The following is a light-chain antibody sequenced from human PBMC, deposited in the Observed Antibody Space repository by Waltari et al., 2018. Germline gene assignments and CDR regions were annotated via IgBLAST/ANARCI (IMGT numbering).Light chain of an antibody. CDR3: QSFDTSLSHGVV. V-gene: IGLV1-40*02. CDR2: GNN. Sequence: QSILTPPPSVSGAPGQRVTIPCTGSSSNLGAGHDVHWYQEFPGTGPKLLIYGNNNRPSGVPDRFSGSKSGTSASLTITGLQAEDEADYYCQSFDTSLSHGVVFGGGTKVTVL. CDR1: SSNLGAGHD. J-gene: IGLJ3*02.